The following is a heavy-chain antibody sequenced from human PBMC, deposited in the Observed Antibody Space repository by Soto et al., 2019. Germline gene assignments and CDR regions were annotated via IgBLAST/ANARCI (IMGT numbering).Heavy chain of an antibody. CDR3: AKGAEYSPAAHLIDY. CDR1: GFTFDDYA. CDR2: ISWNSGSI. V-gene: IGHV3-9*01. D-gene: IGHD4-4*01. Sequence: EVQLVESGGGLVQPGRSLRLSCAASGFTFDDYAMHWVRQAPGKGLEWVSGISWNSGSIGYADSVKGRFTISGDNAKNSLYLQMNSLRAEDTALYYCAKGAEYSPAAHLIDYWGQGTLVTVSS. J-gene: IGHJ4*02.